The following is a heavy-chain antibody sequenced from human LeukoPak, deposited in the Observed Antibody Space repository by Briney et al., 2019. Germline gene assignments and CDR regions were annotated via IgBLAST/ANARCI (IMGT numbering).Heavy chain of an antibody. D-gene: IGHD3-10*01. Sequence: GEPLQISCKASGYSFTSYWIGWVRQIPGKGLEWMVIIYPGDSDTRNSPSFQGQVTISADKSICTAYLQWSSLKASDTAMYFCARLGLSASYYFDSWGQGTLVTVSS. CDR2: IYPGDSDT. CDR3: ARLGLSASYYFDS. V-gene: IGHV5-51*01. CDR1: GYSFTSYW. J-gene: IGHJ4*02.